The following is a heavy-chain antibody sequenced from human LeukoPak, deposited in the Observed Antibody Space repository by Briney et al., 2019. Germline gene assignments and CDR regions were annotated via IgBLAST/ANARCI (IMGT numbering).Heavy chain of an antibody. D-gene: IGHD3-22*01. J-gene: IGHJ4*02. Sequence: GGSLRLSCAASGFTFNNYGMNWVRQAPGKGLEWVAVIWYDGSNKYYADSVKGRFTISRDNSKNTVYLQMNSLRAEDTAVYYCARSPMNRYYYDSSGYYPKYYFDYWGQGTLVTVSS. V-gene: IGHV3-33*01. CDR1: GFTFNNYG. CDR3: ARSPMNRYYYDSSGYYPKYYFDY. CDR2: IWYDGSNK.